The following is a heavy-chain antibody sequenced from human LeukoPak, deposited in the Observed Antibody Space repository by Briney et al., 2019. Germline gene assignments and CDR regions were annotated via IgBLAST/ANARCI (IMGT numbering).Heavy chain of an antibody. CDR3: AREGRLVVGATRAFDI. D-gene: IGHD1-26*01. J-gene: IGHJ3*02. CDR2: IIPIFGTA. CDR1: GYTFTGYY. Sequence: SVKVSCKASGYTFTGYYMHWVRQAPGQGLEWMGGIIPIFGTANYAQKFQGRVTITADKSTSTAYMELSSLRSEDTAVYYCAREGRLVVGATRAFDIWGQGTMVTVSS. V-gene: IGHV1-69*06.